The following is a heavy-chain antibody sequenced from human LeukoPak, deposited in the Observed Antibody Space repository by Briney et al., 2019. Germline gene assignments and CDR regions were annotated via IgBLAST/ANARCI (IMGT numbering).Heavy chain of an antibody. V-gene: IGHV4-34*01. CDR3: ASVNYGGNSAEFDP. D-gene: IGHD4-23*01. CDR1: GGSFSGYY. J-gene: IGHJ5*02. Sequence: SETLSLTCAVYGGSFSGYYWSWIRQPPGKGLEWIGEINHSGSTNYNPSLKSRVTISVETSKNQFSLKLSSVTAADTAVYYCASVNYGGNSAEFDPWGQGTLVTVSS. CDR2: INHSGST.